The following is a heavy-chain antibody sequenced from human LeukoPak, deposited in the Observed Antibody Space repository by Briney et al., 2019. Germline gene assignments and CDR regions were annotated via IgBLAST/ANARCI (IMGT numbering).Heavy chain of an antibody. D-gene: IGHD3-10*01. CDR3: ARELRITMVRGVMDWFDP. Sequence: GGSLRLSCAASGFAVSSNYMSWVRQAPGKGLECVSVIYSGGSTYNADSVTGRFTISRDNSKNTLYLQMNSLRAEDTAVYYCARELRITMVRGVMDWFDPWGQGTLVTVSS. J-gene: IGHJ5*02. V-gene: IGHV3-66*01. CDR1: GFAVSSNY. CDR2: IYSGGST.